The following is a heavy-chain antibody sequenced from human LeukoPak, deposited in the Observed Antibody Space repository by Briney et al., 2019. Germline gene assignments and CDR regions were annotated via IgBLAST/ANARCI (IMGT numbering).Heavy chain of an antibody. J-gene: IGHJ4*02. Sequence: SETLSLTSAVYGGSFCGYYWSWIRQPPGKGLEWIGEINHSGSTNYNPSLKSRVTISVDTSKNQFSLKLSSVTAADTAVYYCAQIVATDAKWGQGTLVTVSS. CDR3: AQIVATDAK. CDR1: GGSFCGYY. CDR2: INHSGST. D-gene: IGHD5-12*01. V-gene: IGHV4-34*01.